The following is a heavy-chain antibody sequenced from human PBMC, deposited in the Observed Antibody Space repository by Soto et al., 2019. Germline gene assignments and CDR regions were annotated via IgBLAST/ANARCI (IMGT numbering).Heavy chain of an antibody. CDR3: VRGASPFSGSSEGYFDY. CDR2: GTT. D-gene: IGHD1-26*01. CDR1: GFTFSNYA. J-gene: IGHJ4*02. Sequence: EMQLLESGGGLVQPGESLRLSCAASGFTFSNYAMSWVRQAPGKGLEWVSSGTTYYAGSVKGRFTVSRDTSKNRLYLQMSSLRADDMAVYYCVRGASPFSGSSEGYFDYWGRGTLVTVSS. V-gene: IGHV3-23*01.